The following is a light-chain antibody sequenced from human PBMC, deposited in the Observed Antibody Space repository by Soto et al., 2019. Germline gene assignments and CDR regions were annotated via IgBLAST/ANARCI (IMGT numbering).Light chain of an antibody. CDR3: QSYDSSLSGVV. Sequence: QSVLTQPPSVSGAPGQRVTISCTGSSSNIGTDYHVHWYQQLPGTAPKLLIYGDSNRPSGVPDRFSGSKSGTSAFLAITGLQAEDEADYYCQSYDSSLSGVVFGGGTKLTVL. J-gene: IGLJ2*01. CDR2: GDS. V-gene: IGLV1-40*01. CDR1: SSNIGTDYH.